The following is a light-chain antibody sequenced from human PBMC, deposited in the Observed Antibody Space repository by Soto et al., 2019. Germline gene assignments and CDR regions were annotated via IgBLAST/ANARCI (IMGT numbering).Light chain of an antibody. CDR1: QGINNY. J-gene: IGKJ2*01. CDR2: DAF. Sequence: DIQMTQSPSSLSASVGDRVTITCRASQGINNYLIWYQQKPVKAPELLIYDAFSLQTGVPSRFSGGASGTDFTLTISSLQPEDVATYYCQQYDTLPPTFGQGTQLEI. CDR3: QQYDTLPPT. V-gene: IGKV1-33*01.